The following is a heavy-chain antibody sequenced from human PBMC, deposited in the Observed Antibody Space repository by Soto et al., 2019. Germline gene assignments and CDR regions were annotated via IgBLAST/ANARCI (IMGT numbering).Heavy chain of an antibody. D-gene: IGHD6-13*01. CDR3: AGVTSAASAAAPRCWLDH. CDR2: IRNKANSYAT. Sequence: EMQLVESGGGLVQPGGSLRLSCAASGFTFSDHYMDWVRQAPGKGLEWVGRIRNKANSYATEYAASVKGRFTISRDDSIISRYLQINNQRAEDTVIYYGAGVTSAASAAAPRCWLDHWAPGTLGTVSS. CDR1: GFTFSDHY. J-gene: IGHJ5*02. V-gene: IGHV3-72*01.